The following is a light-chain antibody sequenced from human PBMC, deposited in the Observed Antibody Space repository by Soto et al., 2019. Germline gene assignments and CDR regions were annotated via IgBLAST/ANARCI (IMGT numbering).Light chain of an antibody. CDR1: QNVSSY. CDR3: QQYDSPVT. J-gene: IGKJ3*01. V-gene: IGKV3-20*01. CDR2: GAS. Sequence: EIVLTQSPATLSLSPGEIATLSCRASQNVSSYLAWYQQKPGQAPRLLIYGASNRATGIPDRFSGSGSGTDFTLTVSRLEPEDFAVYYCQQYDSPVTFGPGTKVDIK.